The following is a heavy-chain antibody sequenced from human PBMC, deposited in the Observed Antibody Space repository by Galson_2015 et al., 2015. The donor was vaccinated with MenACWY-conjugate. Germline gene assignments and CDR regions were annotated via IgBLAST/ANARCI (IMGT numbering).Heavy chain of an antibody. CDR1: GFTFGSYA. J-gene: IGHJ3*02. CDR3: TKASGTYYPPWAFDI. Sequence: SLRLSCAASGFTFGSYAMSWVRQAPGKGLEWVSTISGSGSTYYADSVKGRFTISRDNSKNTLYLQMSSLRAEDTAVHYCTKASGTYYPPWAFDIWGQGTVVTVSS. V-gene: IGHV3-23*01. CDR2: ISGSGST. D-gene: IGHD1-26*01.